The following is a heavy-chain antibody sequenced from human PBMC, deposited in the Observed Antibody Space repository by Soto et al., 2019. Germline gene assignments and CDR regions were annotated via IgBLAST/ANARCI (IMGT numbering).Heavy chain of an antibody. V-gene: IGHV3-48*02. D-gene: IGHD6-13*01. CDR2: ISSSSSTI. CDR1: GFTFSSYS. Sequence: GGSLRLSCAASGFTFSSYSMNWVRQAPGKGLEWVSYISSSSSTIYYADSVKGRFTISRDNAKNSLYLQMNSLRDEDTAVYYCARVNLPGIAAAGRGYDYWGQGTLVTVSS. J-gene: IGHJ4*02. CDR3: ARVNLPGIAAAGRGYDY.